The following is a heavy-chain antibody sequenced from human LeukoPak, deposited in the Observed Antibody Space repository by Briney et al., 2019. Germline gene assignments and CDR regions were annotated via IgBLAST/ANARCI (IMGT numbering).Heavy chain of an antibody. V-gene: IGHV3-30-3*01. J-gene: IGHJ4*02. CDR3: ARARKYCSSTSCYGIDY. Sequence: GGSLRLSCAASGFTFSDYYMSWIRQAPGKGLEWVAVISDDGSNKYYADSVKGRFTISRDNSKNTLYLQMNSLRAEDTAVYYCARARKYCSSTSCYGIDYWGQGTLVTVSS. CDR1: GFTFSDYY. CDR2: ISDDGSNK. D-gene: IGHD2-2*01.